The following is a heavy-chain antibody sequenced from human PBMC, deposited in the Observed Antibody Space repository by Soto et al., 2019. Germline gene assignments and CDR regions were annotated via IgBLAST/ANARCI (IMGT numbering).Heavy chain of an antibody. CDR1: GGFIRSYY. D-gene: IGHD6-13*01. Sequence: PSETLSLTCTVSGGFIRSYYWSWIRHPAGKGLEWIGCIYDSGSTNYNPSLKSRLTMSVDTSKNQLSLKLSSMTAADTAVYYCARWYSSSSIAAGHYYYGMDVWGQGITVTVSS. CDR2: IYDSGST. V-gene: IGHV4-4*07. J-gene: IGHJ6*02. CDR3: ARWYSSSSIAAGHYYYGMDV.